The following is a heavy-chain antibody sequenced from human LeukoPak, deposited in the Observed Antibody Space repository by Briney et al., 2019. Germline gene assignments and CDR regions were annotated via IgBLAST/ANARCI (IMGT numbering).Heavy chain of an antibody. CDR1: RYTFTRYY. CDR2: FNPSSSGT. J-gene: IGHJ4*02. V-gene: IGHV1-46*01. Sequence: ASLKVSPKASRYTFTRYYMHSGREAPGQGVEWRGVFNPSSSGTSYAQKFHGRVTITSDRSTRTVYMELSSLTSEDPAVRYCARDATAKKKSASDYWGQGTRVTVSS. CDR3: ARDATAKKKSASDY. D-gene: IGHD1-14*01.